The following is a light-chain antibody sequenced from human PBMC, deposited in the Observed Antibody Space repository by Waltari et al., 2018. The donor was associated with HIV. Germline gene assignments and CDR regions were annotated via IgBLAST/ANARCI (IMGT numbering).Light chain of an antibody. Sequence: QSALTQPASVSGSPGPSITISCTGTSRDVGSYNLFSWYQQHPGKAPKPMIYEVTKRPSGVSNRFSGSKSGNTASLTISGLQAEDEADYYCCSYAGSSTFVVFGGGTKLTVL. CDR3: CSYAGSSTFVV. CDR1: SRDVGSYNL. CDR2: EVT. J-gene: IGLJ2*01. V-gene: IGLV2-23*02.